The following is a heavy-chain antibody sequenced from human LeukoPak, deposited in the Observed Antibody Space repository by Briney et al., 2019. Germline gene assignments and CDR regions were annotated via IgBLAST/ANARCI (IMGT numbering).Heavy chain of an antibody. CDR1: GGSISSGDYY. D-gene: IGHD4-23*01. J-gene: IGHJ4*02. Sequence: PSQTLSLTRTVSGGSISSGDYYWSWIRQPPGKGLEWIGYIYYSGSTNYNPSLKSRVTISVDTSKNQFSLKLSSVTAADTAVYYCARFDSTTVVTLDYWGQGTLVTVSS. CDR2: IYYSGST. CDR3: ARFDSTTVVTLDY. V-gene: IGHV4-61*08.